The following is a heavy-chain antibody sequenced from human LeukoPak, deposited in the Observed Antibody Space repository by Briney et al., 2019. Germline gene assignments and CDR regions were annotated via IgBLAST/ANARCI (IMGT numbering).Heavy chain of an antibody. V-gene: IGHV4-59*12. Sequence: SETLSLTCSASGGSISNYYWSWIRQPPGKGLEWIGEIYHSGSTNYNPSLKSRVTISVDESKNQFSLKLSSVTAADTAVYYCARDRGYCGGDCYTTFDYWGQGTLVTVSS. CDR2: IYHSGST. D-gene: IGHD2-21*02. J-gene: IGHJ4*02. CDR1: GGSISNYY. CDR3: ARDRGYCGGDCYTTFDY.